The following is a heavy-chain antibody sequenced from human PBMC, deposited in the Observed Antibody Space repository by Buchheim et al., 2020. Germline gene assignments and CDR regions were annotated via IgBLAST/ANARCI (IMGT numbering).Heavy chain of an antibody. Sequence: QVQLVESGGGLVKPGGSLRLSCAASGFSFSEYYMSWIRQAPGKGLELISYISSSSSSTNYADSVKGRFTISRDNAKNSLYLQMNSLRVEDTTVYYCARAPYGSGSYYVAYYFDSWGQGTL. V-gene: IGHV3-11*06. CDR2: ISSSSSST. D-gene: IGHD3-10*01. J-gene: IGHJ4*02. CDR3: ARAPYGSGSYYVAYYFDS. CDR1: GFSFSEYY.